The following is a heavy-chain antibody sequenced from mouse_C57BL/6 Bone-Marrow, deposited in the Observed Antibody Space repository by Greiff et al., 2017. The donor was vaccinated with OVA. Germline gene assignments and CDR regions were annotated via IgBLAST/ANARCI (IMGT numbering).Heavy chain of an antibody. CDR1: GYTFTSYW. D-gene: IGHD1-1*01. Sequence: VQLQQPGAELVQPGASVKLSCKASGYTFTSYWMLWVKQRPGKGLVGIGEIDPSASYTNTDQKYKGKATLTVDPSSSTAYMQLSSLTSEDSAVYYCARPHYYGSSFYYAMDYWGQGTSVTGSS. J-gene: IGHJ4*01. V-gene: IGHV1-50*01. CDR3: ARPHYYGSSFYYAMDY. CDR2: IDPSASYT.